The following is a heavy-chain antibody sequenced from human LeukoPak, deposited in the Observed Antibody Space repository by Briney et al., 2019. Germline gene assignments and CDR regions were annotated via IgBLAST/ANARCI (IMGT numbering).Heavy chain of an antibody. CDR2: ISSSSSTI. Sequence: PGGSLRLSCAASGFTFSSYEMNWVRQAPGKGLEWVSYISSSSSTIYYADSVKGRFTISRDNAKNSLYLQMNSLRAEDTAVYYCARGPFSVVVITYFDYWGQGTLVTVSS. J-gene: IGHJ4*02. D-gene: IGHD3-22*01. V-gene: IGHV3-48*03. CDR3: ARGPFSVVVITYFDY. CDR1: GFTFSSYE.